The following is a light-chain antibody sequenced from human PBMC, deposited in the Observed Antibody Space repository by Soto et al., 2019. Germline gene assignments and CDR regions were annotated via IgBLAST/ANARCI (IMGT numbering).Light chain of an antibody. V-gene: IGLV2-14*01. CDR1: SSDVGGYNY. CDR3: ASYTSNNIAL. Sequence: QSVLTQPAAVSGSPGQTITISCTGTSSDVGGYNYVSWYQQHPGKAPKLIISEVTRRPSGVSNRFSGSKSGNTASLTISGLQAEDEADYYCASYTSNNIALFGGGTKVTVL. J-gene: IGLJ2*01. CDR2: EVT.